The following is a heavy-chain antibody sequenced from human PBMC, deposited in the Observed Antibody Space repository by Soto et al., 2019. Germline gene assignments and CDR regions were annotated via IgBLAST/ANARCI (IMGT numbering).Heavy chain of an antibody. CDR2: FGGDENYT. D-gene: IGHD3-3*01. CDR1: VFSVKRYC. J-gene: IGHJ6*02. Sequence: VRLSGVASVFSVKRYCMHWVRQAPVKGLVWLSRFGGDENYTDYADSVRGRFTISRDIAKNTIYLQMNSLRAEDTAVYYCGKGKELGVVRYGLDAWGQGTTVTVSS. V-gene: IGHV3-74*01. CDR3: GKGKELGVVRYGLDA.